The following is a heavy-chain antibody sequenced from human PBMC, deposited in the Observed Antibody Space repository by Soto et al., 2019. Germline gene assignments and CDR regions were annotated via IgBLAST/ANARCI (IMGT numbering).Heavy chain of an antibody. J-gene: IGHJ4*02. CDR3: ASSDCSSTSCSAPHFDY. CDR2: INAGNGNT. V-gene: IGHV1-3*01. CDR1: GYTFTSYS. Sequence: ASVKVSCKASGYTFTSYSIHLVRQAPRQRLEWMGWINAGNGNTKYSQKFQGRVTITRDTSASTAYMELSSLRSEDTAVYYCASSDCSSTSCSAPHFDYWGQGTLVTVS. D-gene: IGHD2-2*01.